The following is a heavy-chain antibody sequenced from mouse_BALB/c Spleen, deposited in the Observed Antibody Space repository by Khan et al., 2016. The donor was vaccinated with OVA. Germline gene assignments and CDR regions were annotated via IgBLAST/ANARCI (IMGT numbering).Heavy chain of an antibody. CDR3: AREASSWDCSFPY. J-gene: IGHJ3*01. CDR1: GYTFTNYV. V-gene: IGHV1S136*01. Sequence: VQLKESGPELVEPGASVKMSCKASGYTFTNYVMHWVKQKPGQGLEWIAYINPYNAGTRYNEKFKGKATLTSDISSTTAYMELSSLTSEDSAVYYCAREASSWDCSFPYWGQGTLVTVSA. D-gene: IGHD4-1*01. CDR2: INPYNAGT.